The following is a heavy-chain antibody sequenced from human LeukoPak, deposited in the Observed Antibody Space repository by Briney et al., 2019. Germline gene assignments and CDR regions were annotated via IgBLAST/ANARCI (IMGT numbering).Heavy chain of an antibody. J-gene: IGHJ5*02. Sequence: GGSLRRSCAASGFTFSSYAMHWVRQAPGKGLEWVAVISYDGSNKYYADSVKGRFTISRDNSKNTLYLQMNSLRAEGTAVYYCARSWPTMVRGVVDWFDPWGQGTLVTVSS. CDR1: GFTFSSYA. CDR2: ISYDGSNK. V-gene: IGHV3-30-3*01. D-gene: IGHD3-10*01. CDR3: ARSWPTMVRGVVDWFDP.